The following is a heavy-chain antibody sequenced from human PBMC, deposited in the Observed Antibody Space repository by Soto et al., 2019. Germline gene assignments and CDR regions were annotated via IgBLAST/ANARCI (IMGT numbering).Heavy chain of an antibody. V-gene: IGHV5-51*01. CDR1: GYSFVTYW. D-gene: IGHD3-10*01. J-gene: IGHJ6*03. CDR3: ARLAGYYSVSSLRMDV. Sequence: PGESLKISCQSSGYSFVTYWIGWVRQMPGKGLEWMGLIFPGDSNTKYSPSFQGQVTLSADKSISTAYLQWSSLKASDTAMYYCARLAGYYSVSSLRMDVWGKGTTVTVSS. CDR2: IFPGDSNT.